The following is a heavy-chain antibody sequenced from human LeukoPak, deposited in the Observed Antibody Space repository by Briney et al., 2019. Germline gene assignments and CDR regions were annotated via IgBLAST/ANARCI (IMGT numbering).Heavy chain of an antibody. J-gene: IGHJ6*03. D-gene: IGHD6-19*01. CDR2: ISYDGSNK. V-gene: IGHV3-30*04. CDR3: AKGGHSSGRYDYMDV. CDR1: GFTFSTYA. Sequence: GGSLRLSCAASGFTFSTYAMYWVRQAPGKGLEWVAVISYDGSNKYYADSVKGRFTISRDNFKNTLYLQMNSLRAEDTAVYYCAKGGHSSGRYDYMDVWGKGTTVTVSS.